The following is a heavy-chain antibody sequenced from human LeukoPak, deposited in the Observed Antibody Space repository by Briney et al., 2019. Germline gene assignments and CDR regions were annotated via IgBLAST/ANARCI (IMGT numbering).Heavy chain of an antibody. Sequence: SETLSLTCAVYGGSFSGYYWSWIRQPPGKGLEWIGEINHSGSTNYNPSLKSRVTISVDTSKNQFSLKLSSVTAADTAVYYCARGRSYYYDSSGXXXPSDYWGQGTLVTVSS. CDR2: INHSGST. J-gene: IGHJ4*02. D-gene: IGHD3-22*01. CDR1: GGSFSGYY. V-gene: IGHV4-34*01. CDR3: ARGRSYYYDSSGXXXPSDY.